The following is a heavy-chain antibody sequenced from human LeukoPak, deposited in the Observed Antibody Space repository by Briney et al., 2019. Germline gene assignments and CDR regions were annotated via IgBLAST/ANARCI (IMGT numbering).Heavy chain of an antibody. CDR2: ISNNGGYT. CDR3: ARGGDFWSGHYYFDY. D-gene: IGHD3-3*01. J-gene: IGHJ4*02. Sequence: GGSLRLSCAASGFTFSSSAMSWVRQAPGKGLEWVSAISNNGGYTYYADSVQGRFTISRDNSKNTLYLQMNSLRAEDTAVYYCARGGDFWSGHYYFDYWGQGTLVTVSS. V-gene: IGHV3-23*01. CDR1: GFTFSSSA.